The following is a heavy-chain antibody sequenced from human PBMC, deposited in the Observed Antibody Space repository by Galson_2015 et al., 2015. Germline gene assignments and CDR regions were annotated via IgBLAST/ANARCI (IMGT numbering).Heavy chain of an antibody. D-gene: IGHD3-9*01. CDR3: TRGNYDILTGTPGNWFDP. CDR2: IRSKAYGGTT. CDR1: GFTFGDYA. Sequence: SLRLSCAASGFTFGDYAMSWFRQAPGKGLEWVGFIRSKAYGGTTEYAASVKGRFTISRDDSKSIAYLQMNSLKTEDTAVYYCTRGNYDILTGTPGNWFDPWGQGTLVTVSS. J-gene: IGHJ5*02. V-gene: IGHV3-49*03.